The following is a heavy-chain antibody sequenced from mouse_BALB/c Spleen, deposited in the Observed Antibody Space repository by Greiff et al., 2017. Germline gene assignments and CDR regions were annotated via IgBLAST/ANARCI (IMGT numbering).Heavy chain of an antibody. CDR3: ARSIYDYEPWFAY. Sequence: VQLQQPGAELVKPGASVKLSCKASGYTFTSYWMHWVKQRPGQGLEWIGEINPSNGRTNYNEKFKSKATLTVDKSSSTAYMQLSSLTSEDSAVYYCARSIYDYEPWFAYWGQGTLVTVSA. CDR2: INPSNGRT. CDR1: GYTFTSYW. J-gene: IGHJ3*01. D-gene: IGHD2-4*01. V-gene: IGHV1S81*02.